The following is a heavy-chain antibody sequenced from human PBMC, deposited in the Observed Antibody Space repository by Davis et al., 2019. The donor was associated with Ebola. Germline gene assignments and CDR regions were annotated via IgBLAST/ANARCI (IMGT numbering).Heavy chain of an antibody. CDR1: GGSIRSSNW. Sequence: SETLSLTCAVSGGSIRSSNWWSWVRPPPGKRLEWIGEIYHSGSTNYNPSLKSRVTISVDKSKNQFSLKLSSVTAADTAVYYCARGAGSGWSYYFDYWGQGTLVTVSS. D-gene: IGHD6-19*01. CDR3: ARGAGSGWSYYFDY. CDR2: IYHSGST. J-gene: IGHJ4*02. V-gene: IGHV4-4*02.